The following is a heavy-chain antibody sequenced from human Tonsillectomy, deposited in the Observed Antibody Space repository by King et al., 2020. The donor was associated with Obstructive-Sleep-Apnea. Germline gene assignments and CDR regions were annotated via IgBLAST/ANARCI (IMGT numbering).Heavy chain of an antibody. CDR3: ARVPPTLAAVDY. CDR1: GASISSSAFY. V-gene: IGHV4-39*07. J-gene: IGHJ4*02. D-gene: IGHD3-3*02. Sequence: QLQESGPGLVKPSETLSLTCAVSGASISSSAFYWGWIRQPPGKGLEWIGSFYHTRNTYYNPSLKSRVTISVDTSKNQFSLQLSSVTAADTAVYYCARVPPTLAAVDYWGQGTLVTVSS. CDR2: FYHTRNT.